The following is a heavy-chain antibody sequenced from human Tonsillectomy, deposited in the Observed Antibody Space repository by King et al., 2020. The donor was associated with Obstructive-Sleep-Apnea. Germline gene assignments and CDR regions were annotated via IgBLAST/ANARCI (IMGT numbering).Heavy chain of an antibody. CDR3: ARGGDGYNYFDY. CDR2: INYCGGT. Sequence: QLQESGPGLVKPSETLSLTFTGSGCSIRSYYWSWIRQAPGKGLEWIAYINYCGGTNYNPSLKGRVTIYADMSKNQFSLKMSSVTAADTAVYYCARGGDGYNYFDYWGQGTLVTVS. D-gene: IGHD5-24*01. CDR1: GCSIRSYY. J-gene: IGHJ4*02. V-gene: IGHV4-59*01.